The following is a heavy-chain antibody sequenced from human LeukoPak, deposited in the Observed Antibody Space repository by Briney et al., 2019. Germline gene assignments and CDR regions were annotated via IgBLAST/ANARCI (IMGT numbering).Heavy chain of an antibody. CDR3: ARGRRCWSGWDYYYYYMDV. J-gene: IGHJ6*03. CDR2: ISSNGGST. Sequence: PGGSLRLSCAASGFTFSSYAMHWVRQAPGKGLEYVSAISSNGGSTYYANSVKSRFTITRDNSKNTLYLQMGSLGAEDMAVYYCARGRRCWSGWDYYYYYMDVWGKGTTVTVSS. V-gene: IGHV3-64*01. CDR1: GFTFSSYA. D-gene: IGHD3-3*01.